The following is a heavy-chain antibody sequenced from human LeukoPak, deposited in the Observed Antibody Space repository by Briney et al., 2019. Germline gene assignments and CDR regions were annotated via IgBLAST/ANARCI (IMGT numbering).Heavy chain of an antibody. D-gene: IGHD3-3*01. CDR3: AKLGSLGIFFH. CDR2: ISGSGDRT. J-gene: IGHJ4*02. CDR1: GFTFSSYG. Sequence: GGSLRLSCAASGFTFSSYGMGWVRRAPGKGLEWVSTISGSGDRTHFADSVKGRFSISRDNSKNTLYLQMNSLRAEDTAVYYCAKLGSLGIFFHWGQGTLVTVSS. V-gene: IGHV3-23*01.